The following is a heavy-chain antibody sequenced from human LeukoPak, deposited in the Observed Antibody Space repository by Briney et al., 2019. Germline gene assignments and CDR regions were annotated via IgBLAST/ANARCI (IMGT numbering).Heavy chain of an antibody. V-gene: IGHV1-18*01. CDR3: ARTGRGYSGNDYDY. Sequence: ATVKVSCKASGYTFTSYGISWVRQAPGQGLEWMGWISTYNGNTNYAQKLHGRVTMTTDTSTSTAYMELRSLRSDDTAVYYCARTGRGYSGNDYDYWGQGTLVTVSS. J-gene: IGHJ4*02. CDR2: ISTYNGNT. CDR1: GYTFTSYG. D-gene: IGHD5-12*01.